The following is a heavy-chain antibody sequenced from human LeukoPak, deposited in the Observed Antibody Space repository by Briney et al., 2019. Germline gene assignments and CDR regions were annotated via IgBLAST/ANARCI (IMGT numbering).Heavy chain of an antibody. CDR3: ARRFCSSVSCYDDDAFDV. CDR1: GHTFVSYG. J-gene: IGHJ3*01. D-gene: IGHD2-2*01. V-gene: IGHV1-18*01. Sequence: ASVTVSCKSSGHTFVSYGISWGRQAPGQGLEWMGWISGYNGKINYAKKFQGRVTMTTDTSTSTAYLELRSLTSEDTAVYYCARRFCSSVSCYDDDAFDVWGQGTLVTDSS. CDR2: ISGYNGKI.